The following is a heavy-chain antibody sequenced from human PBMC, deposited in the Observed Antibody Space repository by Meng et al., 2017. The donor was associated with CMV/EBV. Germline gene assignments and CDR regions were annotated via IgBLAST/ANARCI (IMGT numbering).Heavy chain of an antibody. D-gene: IGHD2-2*01. J-gene: IGHJ4*02. V-gene: IGHV3-30-3*01. CDR3: ARGGGFCSVAGCYGIDY. CDR1: GFPFSPYT. Sequence: GESLKISCAASGFPFSPYTIHWVRQAPGKGLEWVALISSDGSNKDYADSVKGRFTISRDNSKNTLSLQMNSLRTEDTAVYYCARGGGFCSVAGCYGIDYWGQGTVVTVSS. CDR2: ISSDGSNK.